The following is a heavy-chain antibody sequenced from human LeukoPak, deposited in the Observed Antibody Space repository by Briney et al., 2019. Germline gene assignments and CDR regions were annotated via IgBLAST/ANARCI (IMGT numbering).Heavy chain of an antibody. CDR2: ISGSGGST. CDR3: ANPPFSSSSYSTPTFDY. CDR1: DGSITNND. D-gene: IGHD6-6*01. V-gene: IGHV3-23*01. Sequence: ETLSLTCTVSDGSITNNDWSWVRQAPGKGLEWVSAISGSGGSTYYADSVKGRFTISRDNSKNTLHLQMNSLRAEDTAVYYCANPPFSSSSYSTPTFDYWGQGTLVTVSS. J-gene: IGHJ4*02.